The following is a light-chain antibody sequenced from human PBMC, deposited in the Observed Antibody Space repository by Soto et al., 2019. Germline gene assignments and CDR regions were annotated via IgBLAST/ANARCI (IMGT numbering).Light chain of an antibody. CDR3: QHYNSYSEA. V-gene: IGKV3-20*01. J-gene: IGKJ1*01. Sequence: IVLTQSPGTLSLSPGERATLSCRSSQTGSNSYLAWYQQKSAQAPRLLIYGVSTRATGIPARFSGSGSGTEFTLTISSLQPDDFATYYCQHYNSYSEAFGQGTKVDNK. CDR2: GVS. CDR1: QTGSNSY.